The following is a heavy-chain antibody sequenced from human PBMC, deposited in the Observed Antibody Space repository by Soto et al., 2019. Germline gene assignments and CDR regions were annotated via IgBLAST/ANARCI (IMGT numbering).Heavy chain of an antibody. V-gene: IGHV3-23*01. CDR3: AKDPNGDYVGGFEM. CDR1: GFTFNRYA. J-gene: IGHJ3*02. D-gene: IGHD4-17*01. CDR2: ISSSGGRT. Sequence: PGGSLRLSCAGSGFTFNRYAMSWVRQSSEKGLEFVSGISSSGGRTFYADSVKGRFFIYRDDSRNTLFLQMDSLRVEDSALYYCAKDPNGDYVGGFEMWGPGTKVTVSS.